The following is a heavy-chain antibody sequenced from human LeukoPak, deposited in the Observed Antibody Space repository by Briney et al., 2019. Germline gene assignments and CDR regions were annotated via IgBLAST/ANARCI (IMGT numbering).Heavy chain of an antibody. CDR2: IYYSGIT. J-gene: IGHJ4*02. D-gene: IGHD3-10*01. V-gene: IGHV4-59*12. CDR1: GGSISSYH. Sequence: TSETLSLTCTVSGGSISSYHWSWIRQPPGKGLEWIGYIYYSGITNYNPSLKSRVTISVDTSKNQFSLKLSSVTAADTAVYYCARGQRMVRGVMTYYFDYWGQGTLVTVSS. CDR3: ARGQRMVRGVMTYYFDY.